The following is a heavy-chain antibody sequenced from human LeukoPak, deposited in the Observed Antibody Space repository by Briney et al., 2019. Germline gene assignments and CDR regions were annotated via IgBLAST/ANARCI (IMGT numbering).Heavy chain of an antibody. CDR2: FDPEDGET. CDR3: ATELGYCSSTSCPLGY. J-gene: IGHJ4*02. V-gene: IGHV1-24*01. CDR1: GYTLTELS. Sequence: GASVKLSCKVSGYTLTELSMHWVRQAPGKGLEWMGGFDPEDGETIYAQKFQGRVTMTEDTSTDTAYIELSSLRSEDTAVYYCATELGYCSSTSCPLGYWGQGTLVTVSS. D-gene: IGHD2-2*01.